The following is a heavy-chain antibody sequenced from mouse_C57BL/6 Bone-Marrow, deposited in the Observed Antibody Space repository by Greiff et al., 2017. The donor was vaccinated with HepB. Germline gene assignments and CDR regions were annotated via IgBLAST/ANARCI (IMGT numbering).Heavy chain of an antibody. V-gene: IGHV1-7*01. J-gene: IGHJ3*01. Sequence: QVQLQQSGAELAKPGASVRLSCKASGYTFTTYWMHWVKQRPGQGLDWIGYINPGSGYTKYNQKFKDKATLTADKSSSTAYMQLSSLTYEDSAVYFCARDYGSYGFSYWGQGTLVTVS. CDR1: GYTFTTYW. CDR2: INPGSGYT. CDR3: ARDYGSYGFSY. D-gene: IGHD1-1*01.